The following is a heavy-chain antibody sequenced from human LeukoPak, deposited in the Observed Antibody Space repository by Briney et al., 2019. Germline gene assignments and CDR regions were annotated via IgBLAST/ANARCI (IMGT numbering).Heavy chain of an antibody. V-gene: IGHV5-51*01. CDR2: IYPGDSDT. D-gene: IGHD6-19*01. CDR1: GYRFTSYW. Sequence: NHGESLKISCKGSGYRFTSYWIGWVRQMPGKGLEWMGIIYPGDSDTRYSPSFQGQVTISADKSISTAYLQWSSLKASDTAMYYCARRGSGWTLGVWFDPWGQGTLVTVSS. J-gene: IGHJ5*02. CDR3: ARRGSGWTLGVWFDP.